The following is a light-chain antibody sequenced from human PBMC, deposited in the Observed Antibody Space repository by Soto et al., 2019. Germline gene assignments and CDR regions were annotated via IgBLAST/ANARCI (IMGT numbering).Light chain of an antibody. CDR3: QQSYSTPPT. CDR1: QYISNY. CDR2: TAS. Sequence: DIKMTQSPSSLSASVGDRVTITCRASQYISNYLNWYQQKSGTAPKLLIHTASTLQSGVPSRFSGSGSGPDFSLTICCVQPDDFAIYFCQQSYSTPPTFGQGTTLEIK. J-gene: IGKJ2*01. V-gene: IGKV1-39*01.